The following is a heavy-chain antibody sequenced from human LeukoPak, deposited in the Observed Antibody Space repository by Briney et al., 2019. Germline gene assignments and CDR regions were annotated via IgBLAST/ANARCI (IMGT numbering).Heavy chain of an antibody. CDR2: IDRGVGST. Sequence: GGSLRLSCEASGFTFSKYDLSWVRQAPGKGLECVSAIDRGVGSTYYADSVKGRFTISRDNSKNTLYLQMNNLRVDDTAVYYCAKKGQADDGGKPDWGQGIQVTVSS. CDR1: GFTFSKYD. J-gene: IGHJ4*02. CDR3: AKKGQADDGGKPD. V-gene: IGHV3-23*01.